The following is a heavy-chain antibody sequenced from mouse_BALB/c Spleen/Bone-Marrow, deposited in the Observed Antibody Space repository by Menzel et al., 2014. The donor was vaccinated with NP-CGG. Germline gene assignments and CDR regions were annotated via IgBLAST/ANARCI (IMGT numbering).Heavy chain of an antibody. D-gene: IGHD3-2*01. V-gene: IGHV1S132*01. J-gene: IGHJ2*01. CDR1: GYTFTSYW. CDR3: ASRDSSGYVPDY. CDR2: IFTGTGTT. Sequence: QVQLQQSGAELVKPGPSVKLSCKTSGYTFTSYWIQWVKQRPGQGLGWIGEIFTGTGTTYYNEKFKGKATLTIDTSSSTAYMQLSSMPSEDSAVYFCASRDSSGYVPDYWGQGTTLTVSS.